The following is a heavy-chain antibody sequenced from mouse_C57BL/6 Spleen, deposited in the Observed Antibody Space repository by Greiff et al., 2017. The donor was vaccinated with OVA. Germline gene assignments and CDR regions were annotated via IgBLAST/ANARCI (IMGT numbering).Heavy chain of an antibody. V-gene: IGHV1-72*01. D-gene: IGHD2-10*02. Sequence: QVQLQQPGAELVKPGASVKLSCKASGYTFTSYWMHWVKQRPGRGLEWIGRIDPNSGGTKYNEKFKSKATLTVDKPSSTAYMKLSSLTSEDSAVYYCASTVWAYGMDYWGQGTSVTVSS. CDR3: ASTVWAYGMDY. J-gene: IGHJ4*01. CDR2: IDPNSGGT. CDR1: GYTFTSYW.